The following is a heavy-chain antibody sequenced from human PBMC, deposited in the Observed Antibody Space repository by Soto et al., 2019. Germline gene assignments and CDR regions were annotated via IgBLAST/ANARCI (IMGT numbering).Heavy chain of an antibody. D-gene: IGHD6-19*01. Sequence: QVQLQQWGAGLLKPSETLSLTCAVYGGSFSGYYWSWIRQPPGKGLEWIGEINHSGSTNYNPSLKSRVTISVDTSKNQFSLKLSSVTAADTAVYYCAREKTSRSSGWYFYWGQGNLVTVSS. CDR3: AREKTSRSSGWYFY. CDR2: INHSGST. CDR1: GGSFSGYY. J-gene: IGHJ4*02. V-gene: IGHV4-34*01.